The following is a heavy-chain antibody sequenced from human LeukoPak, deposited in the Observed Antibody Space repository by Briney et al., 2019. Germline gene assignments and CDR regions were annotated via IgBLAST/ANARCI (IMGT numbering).Heavy chain of an antibody. CDR2: MSWNSGSI. D-gene: IGHD3-10*01. CDR3: ARGTALPGVDY. Sequence: GGSLRLSCAASGFTFDDYAMHWVRQVPGKGLEWVSGMSWNSGSIGYADSVEGRFTITRDNTKKSLYLQMNSLGAEDTAVYYCARGTALPGVDYWGQGTLVIVSS. CDR1: GFTFDDYA. V-gene: IGHV3-9*01. J-gene: IGHJ4*02.